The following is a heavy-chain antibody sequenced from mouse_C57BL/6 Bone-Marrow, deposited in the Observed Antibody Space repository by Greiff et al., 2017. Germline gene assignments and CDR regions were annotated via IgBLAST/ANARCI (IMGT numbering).Heavy chain of an antibody. CDR2: INPSTGGT. CDR1: GYSFTGYY. V-gene: IGHV1-42*01. J-gene: IGHJ4*01. CDR3: ARHDYNAMDY. Sequence: VQLQQSGPELVKPGASVKISCKASGYSFTGYYMNWVKQSPEKSLEWIGEINPSTGGTPYNQKFKAKATLTVDKSSSTAYMQLKSLTSEDSAVYYCARHDYNAMDYWGQGTSVTVSS.